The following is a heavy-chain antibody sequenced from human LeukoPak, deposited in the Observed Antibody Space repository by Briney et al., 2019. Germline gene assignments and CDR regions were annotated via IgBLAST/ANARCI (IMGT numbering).Heavy chain of an antibody. CDR3: ARGWWYSNGYYCDY. V-gene: IGHV3-7*04. CDR2: IKQDGSDK. J-gene: IGHJ4*02. D-gene: IGHD2-15*01. Sequence: SGGSLRLSCAASGFIFSSYWMSWVRQAPGQGLEWVATIKQDGSDKYYVDSVKGRFTISRDNAKNSLYLQMNSLRAEDTAVYYCARGWWYSNGYYCDYWGQGTLVTVSS. CDR1: GFIFSSYW.